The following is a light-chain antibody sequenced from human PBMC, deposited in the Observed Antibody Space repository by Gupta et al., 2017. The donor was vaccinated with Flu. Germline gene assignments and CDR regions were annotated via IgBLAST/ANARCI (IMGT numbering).Light chain of an antibody. CDR3: GTWDSSLSAWV. Sequence: QSVLTQPPSVSAVPGHKVTISCSGSSSNIGNNYLSWYQQLPGTSPKLLIYENNKRPSGIPDRFYGSESGTSATLGITGHQTGDEADYYCGTWDSSLSAWVFGGGTKLTVL. CDR1: SSNIGNNY. J-gene: IGLJ3*02. CDR2: ENN. V-gene: IGLV1-51*02.